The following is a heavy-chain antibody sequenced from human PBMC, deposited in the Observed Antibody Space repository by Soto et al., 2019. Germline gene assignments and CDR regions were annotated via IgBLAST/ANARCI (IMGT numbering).Heavy chain of an antibody. J-gene: IGHJ4*02. Sequence: GGSLRLSCAASGFTFSSYGMHWVRQAPGKGLEWVAVISYDGSNKYYADSVKGRFTISRDNSKNTLYLQMNSLRAEDTAVYYCAKAKPSGSYPVPYYFDYWGQGTLVTVSS. CDR1: GFTFSSYG. V-gene: IGHV3-30*18. CDR3: AKAKPSGSYPVPYYFDY. D-gene: IGHD1-26*01. CDR2: ISYDGSNK.